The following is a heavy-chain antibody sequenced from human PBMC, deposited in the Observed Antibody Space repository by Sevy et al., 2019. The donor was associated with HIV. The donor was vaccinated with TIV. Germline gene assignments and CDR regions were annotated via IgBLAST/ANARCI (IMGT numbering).Heavy chain of an antibody. V-gene: IGHV3-30*02. Sequence: GGSLRLSCTASGFTFSYFGMHWVRQAPGKGLEWVAFIGYDATDNYYADSVKGRFAISRDNSKNTLFLQMNSLRPEDTAIYYCAKNTASAGTGGFDYWGQGALLTVSS. CDR3: AKNTASAGTGGFDY. J-gene: IGHJ4*02. D-gene: IGHD6-13*01. CDR1: GFTFSYFG. CDR2: IGYDATDN.